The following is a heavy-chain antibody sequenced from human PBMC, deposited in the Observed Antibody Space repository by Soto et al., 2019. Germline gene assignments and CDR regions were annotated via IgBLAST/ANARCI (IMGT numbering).Heavy chain of an antibody. CDR2: VSSSGYKT. CDR1: GFNFSTYA. V-gene: IGHV3-23*01. CDR3: AKDSAMARYCSSTSCYSFDS. Sequence: GGSLRLSCAASGFNFSTYAMSWVRQAPGKGLEWVSAVSSSGYKTYYADSVKGRFTISRDNSKNTLYLQMNSPRAEDTAVYYCAKDSAMARYCSSTSCYSFDSWGQGTLVTVSS. J-gene: IGHJ4*02. D-gene: IGHD2-2*01.